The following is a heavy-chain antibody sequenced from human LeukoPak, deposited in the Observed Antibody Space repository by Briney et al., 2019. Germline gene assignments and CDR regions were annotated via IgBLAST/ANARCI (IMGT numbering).Heavy chain of an antibody. CDR2: INPNSGGT. V-gene: IGHV1-2*02. CDR1: GYTFTGYY. D-gene: IGHD2-15*01. Sequence: GASVKVSCKASGYTFTGYYMHWVRQAPGQGLEWMGWINPNSGGTNYAQKFQGRVTMTRDTSISTAYMELSRLRSDDTAVYYCARDICSGGSCYYQHWGQGTLVTVSS. CDR3: ARDICSGGSCYYQH. J-gene: IGHJ1*01.